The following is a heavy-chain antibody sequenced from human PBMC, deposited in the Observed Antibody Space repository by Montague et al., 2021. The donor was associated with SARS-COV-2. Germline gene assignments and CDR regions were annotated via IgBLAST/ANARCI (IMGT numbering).Heavy chain of an antibody. CDR1: GGSISSSSYY. CDR2: LYYTGST. J-gene: IGHJ5*02. D-gene: IGHD6-13*01. CDR3: ARDSSSWYYWFDP. V-gene: IGHV4-39*01. Sequence: SETLSLTCTVSGGSISSSSYYWGWIRQPPGKGLEWIGSLYYTGSTYYNPSLKSRVTISVDTPKNQFSLKLSSVTAADTAVYYCARDSSSWYYWFDPWGQGTLVPVPS.